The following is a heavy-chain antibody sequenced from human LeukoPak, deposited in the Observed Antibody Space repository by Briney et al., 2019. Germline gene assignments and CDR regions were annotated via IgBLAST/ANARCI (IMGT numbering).Heavy chain of an antibody. D-gene: IGHD6-13*01. J-gene: IGHJ5*02. CDR1: GFTFSSYE. V-gene: IGHV3-48*03. CDR3: ARELTAAGLGWFDP. Sequence: GGSLRRSCAASGFTFSSYEMNWVRQAPGKGLEWVSYISSSGSTIYYADSVKGRFTISRDNAKNSLYLQMNSLRAEDTAVYYCARELTAAGLGWFDPWGQGTLVTVSS. CDR2: ISSSGSTI.